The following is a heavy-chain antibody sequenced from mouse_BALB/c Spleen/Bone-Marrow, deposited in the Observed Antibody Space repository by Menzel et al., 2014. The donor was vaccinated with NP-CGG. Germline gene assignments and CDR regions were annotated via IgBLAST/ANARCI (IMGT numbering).Heavy chain of an antibody. D-gene: IGHD1-3*01. V-gene: IGHV14-3*02. Sequence: VTLKGCGAELVKPGASVKLSCSASGFNIKDTYMHWVKQRPEQGLEWIGRIDPANGNTKYDPKFQDKATITADTSSNTVDLQLSSLTFEDTAVYYCARQEFAIYWYFDVWGAGTTVTVSS. CDR3: ARQEFAIYWYFDV. J-gene: IGHJ1*01. CDR2: IDPANGNT. CDR1: GFNIKDTY.